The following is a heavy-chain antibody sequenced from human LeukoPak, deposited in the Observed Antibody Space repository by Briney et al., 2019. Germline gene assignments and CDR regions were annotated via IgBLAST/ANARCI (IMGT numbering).Heavy chain of an antibody. J-gene: IGHJ4*02. CDR1: GGSISSSSYY. CDR2: IYYSGST. V-gene: IGHV4-39*07. Sequence: NSSETLSLTCTVSGGSISSSSYYWGWIRQPPGKGLEWIGSIYYSGSTYYNPSLKSRVTISVDRSKNQFSLKLSSVTAADTAVYYCARDAPPWSGYHHFDYWGQGTLVTVSS. CDR3: ARDAPPWSGYHHFDY. D-gene: IGHD3-3*01.